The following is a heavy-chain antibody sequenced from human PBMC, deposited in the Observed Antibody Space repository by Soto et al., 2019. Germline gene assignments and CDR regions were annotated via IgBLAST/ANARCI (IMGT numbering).Heavy chain of an antibody. D-gene: IGHD2-8*02. CDR2: LKSRRYGGTS. Sequence: EVQLVESGGGLVKPGGSLRLSCAASGITFTNAWMGWVRQAPGKGLEWIGRLKSRRYGGTSDYAAPVKGRFSISKDESKNTLYLQMSSLKTEDTAVYHCTTDGGVSAYPLFWAWGQGTLGTVSA. J-gene: IGHJ5*02. CDR3: TTDGGVSAYPLFWA. V-gene: IGHV3-15*01. CDR1: GITFTNAW.